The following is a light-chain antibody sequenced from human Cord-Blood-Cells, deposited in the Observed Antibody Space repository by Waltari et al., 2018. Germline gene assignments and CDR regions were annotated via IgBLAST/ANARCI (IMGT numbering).Light chain of an antibody. J-gene: IGKJ1*01. CDR3: QQSYSTPPT. CDR1: QSISSY. V-gene: IGKV1-39*01. CDR2: AAS. Sequence: DIQMTQSPSSLSASLGDRVTLTCRESQSISSYLNWYQQKPGKAPKLLIYAASSLQSGVPSRFSGSGSGTDFTLTISSLQPEDFATYYCQQSYSTPPTFGQGTKVEIK.